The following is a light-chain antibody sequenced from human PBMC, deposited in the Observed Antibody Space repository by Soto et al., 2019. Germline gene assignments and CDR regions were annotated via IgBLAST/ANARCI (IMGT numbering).Light chain of an antibody. CDR1: SSNIGNNY. V-gene: IGLV1-51*01. CDR2: DNN. Sequence: QSVLTQPPSVSAAPGQKGTISCSGSSSNIGNNYVSWYQQLPGTAPKLLIYDNNKRPSGIPDRFSGSKSGTSATLGITGLQTGDEADYYCGTLDSSLSAVVFGVGTKLTVL. J-gene: IGLJ2*01. CDR3: GTLDSSLSAVV.